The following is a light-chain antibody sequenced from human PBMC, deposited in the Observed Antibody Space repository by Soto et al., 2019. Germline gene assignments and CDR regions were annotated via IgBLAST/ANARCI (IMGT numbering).Light chain of an antibody. CDR2: GAS. J-gene: IGKJ4*01. V-gene: IGKV3-20*01. Sequence: EIVLTQSPGTLSLSPGERATLSCRASQSVSSSYLAWYQQKPGQAPRLLIYGASSRATGIPDRFSGSGSGTDFTLTISRLEPEDFAVYYCQQYSNSPPLTFGGGTK. CDR3: QQYSNSPPLT. CDR1: QSVSSSY.